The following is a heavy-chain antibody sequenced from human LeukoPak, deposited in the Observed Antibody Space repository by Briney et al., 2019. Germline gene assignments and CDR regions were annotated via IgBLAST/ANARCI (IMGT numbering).Heavy chain of an antibody. V-gene: IGHV3-30*02. CDR3: AKPVIPSSYQENYYIDV. Sequence: RGSLRLSCAASGFIFSAYGMHWVRQAPGEGLEWVAYIRYDESRTFYADSVKGRFTISRDDSKNTLYLQMHILRAEDTALYYCAKPVIPSSYQENYYIDVWGKGTTVTVSS. D-gene: IGHD2-21*01. CDR2: IRYDESRT. J-gene: IGHJ6*03. CDR1: GFIFSAYG.